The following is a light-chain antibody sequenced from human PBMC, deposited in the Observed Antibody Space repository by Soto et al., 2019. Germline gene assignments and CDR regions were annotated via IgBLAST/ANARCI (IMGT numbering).Light chain of an antibody. V-gene: IGKV3-11*01. J-gene: IGKJ1*01. CDR3: KQRSKWPKT. CDR1: QSVSSY. Sequence: EIVLTQSPATLSLSPGERATLSCRASQSVSSYLAWYQQKPGQAPRLLIYGTSNTATGIPARFSGSGSGTDFTLTISSIETEDFAVYYCKQRSKWPKTFGLGTKVEIK. CDR2: GTS.